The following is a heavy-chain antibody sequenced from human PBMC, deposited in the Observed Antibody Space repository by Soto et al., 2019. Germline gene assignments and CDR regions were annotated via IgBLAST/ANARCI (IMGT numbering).Heavy chain of an antibody. CDR3: AKDLGSTPYYFEY. J-gene: IGHJ4*02. Sequence: PGGSLRLSCAASEFSFSSYGMHWVRQAPGKGLEWVAVISYDGSDKNYADSVKGRFTISRDNSKSTLYLQMNSLRGEDTAVYYCAKDLGSTPYYFEYWGQGTLVTVSS. CDR1: EFSFSSYG. D-gene: IGHD2-15*01. CDR2: ISYDGSDK. V-gene: IGHV3-30*18.